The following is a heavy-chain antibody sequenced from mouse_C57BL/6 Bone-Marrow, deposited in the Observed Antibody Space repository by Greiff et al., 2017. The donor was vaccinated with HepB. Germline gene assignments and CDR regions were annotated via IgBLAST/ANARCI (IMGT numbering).Heavy chain of an antibody. CDR2: ISDGGSYT. J-gene: IGHJ4*01. V-gene: IGHV5-4*01. CDR3: ARDRGPSSAGTRDYYAMDY. D-gene: IGHD3-1*01. CDR1: GFTFSSYA. Sequence: DVMLVESGGGLVKPGGSLKLSCAASGFTFSSYAMSWVRQTPEKRLEWVATISDGGSYTYYPDNVKGRFTISRDNAKNNLYLQMSHLKSEDTAMYYCARDRGPSSAGTRDYYAMDYWGQGTSVTVSS.